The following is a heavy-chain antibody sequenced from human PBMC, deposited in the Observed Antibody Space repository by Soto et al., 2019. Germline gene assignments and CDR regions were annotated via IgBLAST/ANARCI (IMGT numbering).Heavy chain of an antibody. J-gene: IGHJ4*02. D-gene: IGHD3-3*01. V-gene: IGHV5-51*01. CDR2: IYPGDSDT. CDR1: GYSFTSYW. CDR3: ARRAYDFWSGYSSSYYFDY. Sequence: GESLKISCKGSGYSFTSYWIGWVRQMPGKGLEWMGIIYPGDSDTRYSPSFQGQVTISADKSISTAYLQWSSLKASDTAMYYCARRAYDFWSGYSSSYYFDYWGQGTLVTVSS.